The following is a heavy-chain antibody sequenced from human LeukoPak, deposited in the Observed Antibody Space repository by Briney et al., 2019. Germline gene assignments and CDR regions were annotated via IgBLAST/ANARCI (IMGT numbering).Heavy chain of an antibody. J-gene: IGHJ5*02. D-gene: IGHD5-18*01. CDR1: GGSISSYY. CDR2: IYYSGST. Sequence: SETLSLTCIVSGGSISSYYWSWIRQPPGKGLEWIGYIYYSGSTNYNPSLKSRVTISVDTSKNQFSLKLSSVTAADTAVYYCARAPITDTGYSYGLWNFVFDPWGQGTLVTVSS. CDR3: ARAPITDTGYSYGLWNFVFDP. V-gene: IGHV4-59*01.